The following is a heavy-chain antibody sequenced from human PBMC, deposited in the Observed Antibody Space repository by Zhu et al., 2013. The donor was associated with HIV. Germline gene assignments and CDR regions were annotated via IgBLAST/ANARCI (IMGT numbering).Heavy chain of an antibody. Sequence: QVQLQESGPGLVKPSETLSLTCNVSGGSISGYHWSWIRQPPGRGLEWIGHISSVGNTKYNPSLKSRITISMDPSKNHFSLKLNSMTSADTAIYYCAKGDCSGGECYSGMDYWGQGTLVSVSS. CDR1: GGSISGYH. V-gene: IGHV4-59*01. D-gene: IGHD2-15*01. CDR3: AKGDCSGGECYSGMDY. J-gene: IGHJ4*02. CDR2: ISSVGNT.